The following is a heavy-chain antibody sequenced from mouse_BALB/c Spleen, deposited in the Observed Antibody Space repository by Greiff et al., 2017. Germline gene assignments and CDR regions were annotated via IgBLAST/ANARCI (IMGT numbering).Heavy chain of an antibody. Sequence: EVQLQQSGTVLARPGASVKMSCKASGYTFTSYWMHWVKQRPGQGLEWIGAIYPGNSDTSYNQKFKGKAKLTAVTSTSTAYMELSSLTNEDSAVYYCTRNYRYDEGDAMDYWGQGTSVTVSS. D-gene: IGHD2-14*01. CDR2: IYPGNSDT. V-gene: IGHV1-5*01. J-gene: IGHJ4*01. CDR1: GYTFTSYW. CDR3: TRNYRYDEGDAMDY.